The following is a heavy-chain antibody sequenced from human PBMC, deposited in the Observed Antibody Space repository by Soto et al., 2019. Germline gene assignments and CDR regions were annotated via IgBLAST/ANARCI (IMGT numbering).Heavy chain of an antibody. J-gene: IGHJ4*02. Sequence: QLRLQESGSGVVETSESLSLTCTVFGASITYGGYSWSWIRQSPGRGLEWIGHITHLENTYFNPSFKSRRSMSIDRAKNKFSLKLTSMTAADKGRYFCVRGGGNDPFEYWGQGILVTVSS. CDR3: VRGGGNDPFEY. CDR2: ITHLENT. CDR1: GASITYGGYS. V-gene: IGHV4-30-2*06. D-gene: IGHD5-12*01.